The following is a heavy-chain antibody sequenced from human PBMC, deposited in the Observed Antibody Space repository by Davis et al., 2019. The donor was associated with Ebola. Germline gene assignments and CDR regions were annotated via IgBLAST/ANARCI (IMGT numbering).Heavy chain of an antibody. J-gene: IGHJ4*02. CDR2: IWYDGNNK. CDR1: GFSVSTYG. V-gene: IGHV3-33*01. D-gene: IGHD6-19*01. Sequence: GESLKISCAASGFSVSTYGMHWVRQAPGKGLEWVAVIWYDGNNKYYGDSVKGRLTVSRDNSKNTLYLQMNSLRAEDTAVYYCARGPGLASGWIDYWGQGTLVTVSS. CDR3: ARGPGLASGWIDY.